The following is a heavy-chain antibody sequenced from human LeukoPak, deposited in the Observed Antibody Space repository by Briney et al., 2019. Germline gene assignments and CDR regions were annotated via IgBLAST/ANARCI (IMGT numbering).Heavy chain of an antibody. CDR2: ISSSSTTI. D-gene: IGHD1-26*01. CDR1: GFTFSTYN. J-gene: IGHJ4*02. V-gene: IGHV3-48*04. CDR3: ARGPAANSGNYYAGDY. Sequence: PGGSLRLSCAASGFTFSTYNMNWVRQAPGQGLEWVSYISSSSTTIYYADSVKGRFTISRDNAKNTLYLQMNSLKSEDSAAYYCARGPAANSGNYYAGDYWGQGTLVTVSS.